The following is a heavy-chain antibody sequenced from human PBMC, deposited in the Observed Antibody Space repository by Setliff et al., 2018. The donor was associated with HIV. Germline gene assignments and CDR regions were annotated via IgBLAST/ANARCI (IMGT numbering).Heavy chain of an antibody. J-gene: IGHJ6*03. Sequence: ASVKVSCKASGYTFTDYYIHWVRQAPGQGLEWMGRINPKSGGTNYVQKFQGRVTMTRDTSINTAYLELSRLRSDDTAVYYCAKDRTGTGTTLHVWGKGTTVTVS. CDR1: GYTFTDYY. V-gene: IGHV1-2*06. CDR3: AKDRTGTGTTLHV. CDR2: INPKSGGT. D-gene: IGHD1-7*01.